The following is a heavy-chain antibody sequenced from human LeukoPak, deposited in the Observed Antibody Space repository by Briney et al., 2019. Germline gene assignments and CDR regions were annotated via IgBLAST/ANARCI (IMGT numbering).Heavy chain of an antibody. CDR3: ARGDGYNSYYFDY. Sequence: GGSLRLSCAASGFTFNYYSMNWVRQAPGKGLEWVSSISSTSTYIYYADSLKGRFTISRDNAKNSLYLQMNSLRAEDTAVYYCARGDGYNSYYFDYWGQGTLVTVSS. CDR1: GFTFNYYS. V-gene: IGHV3-21*04. D-gene: IGHD5-24*01. J-gene: IGHJ4*02. CDR2: ISSTSTYI.